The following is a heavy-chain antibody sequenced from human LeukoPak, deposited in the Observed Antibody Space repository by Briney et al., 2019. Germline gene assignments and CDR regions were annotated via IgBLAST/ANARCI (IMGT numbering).Heavy chain of an antibody. CDR2: INHSGST. Sequence: PSETLSLTCAVYGGSFSGYYWSWIRQPPGKGLEWIGEINHSGSTNYNPSLKSRVTISVDTSKNQFSLKLSSVTAADTAVYCCARVLYDFWTGVRDWFDPWGQGTLVTVSS. CDR1: GGSFSGYY. V-gene: IGHV4-34*01. CDR3: ARVLYDFWTGVRDWFDP. D-gene: IGHD3-3*01. J-gene: IGHJ5*02.